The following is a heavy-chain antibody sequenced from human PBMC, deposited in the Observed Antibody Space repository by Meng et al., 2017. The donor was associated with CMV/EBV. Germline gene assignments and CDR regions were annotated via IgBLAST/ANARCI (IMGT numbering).Heavy chain of an antibody. CDR1: GYSISSSNW. J-gene: IGHJ4*02. V-gene: IGHV4-28*05. CDR3: ARGMSDFWSGYLDY. Sequence: SETLSLTCAVSGYSISSSNWWGWIRQPPGKGLEWIGYIYYSGSIYYNPSLKSRVTMSVDTSKNQFSLKLSSVTAVDTAVYYCARGMSDFWSGYLDYWGQGTLVTVSS. CDR2: IYYSGSI. D-gene: IGHD3-3*01.